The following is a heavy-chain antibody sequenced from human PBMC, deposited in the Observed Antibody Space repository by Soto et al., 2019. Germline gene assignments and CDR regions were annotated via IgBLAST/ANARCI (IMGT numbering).Heavy chain of an antibody. D-gene: IGHD2-2*01. CDR3: TTKGGYCSSTSCYRYYYYYMDV. J-gene: IGHJ6*03. V-gene: IGHV3-15*01. CDR1: GFTFSNAW. Sequence: GGSLRLSCAASGFTFSNAWMSWVRQAPGKGLEWVGRIKSKTDGGTTDYAAPVKGRFTISRDDSKNTLYLQMNSLKTEDTAVYYCTTKGGYCSSTSCYRYYYYYMDVWGKGTTVTVSS. CDR2: IKSKTDGGTT.